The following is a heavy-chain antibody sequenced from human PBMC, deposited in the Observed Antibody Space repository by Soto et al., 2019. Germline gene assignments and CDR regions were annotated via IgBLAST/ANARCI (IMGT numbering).Heavy chain of an antibody. V-gene: IGHV3-23*01. J-gene: IGHJ5*02. Sequence: SLRLSFAASGATLSSDTVRCFRRAPGKGLEWVSAISGSGGSTYYADSVKGRFTISRDNSKNTLYLKMNSLRAEDTAVYYCAKGFGNYDWFDPWGQGTLVNGSS. CDR1: GATLSSDT. CDR3: AKGFGNYDWFDP. D-gene: IGHD4-4*01. CDR2: ISGSGGST.